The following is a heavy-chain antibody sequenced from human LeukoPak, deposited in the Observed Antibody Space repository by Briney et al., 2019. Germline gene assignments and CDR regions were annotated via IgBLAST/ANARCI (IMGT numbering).Heavy chain of an antibody. Sequence: GRSLRLSCAASGFTFDDYAMHWVRQAPGTGLEWVSGISWNSIMIGYADSVKGRFTISRDNAKNSLYLQMDSLRPEDTALYYCVKDPVFREGYFDYWGQGTLVTVSS. J-gene: IGHJ4*02. CDR3: VKDPVFREGYFDY. D-gene: IGHD3-16*01. CDR1: GFTFDDYA. V-gene: IGHV3-9*01. CDR2: ISWNSIMI.